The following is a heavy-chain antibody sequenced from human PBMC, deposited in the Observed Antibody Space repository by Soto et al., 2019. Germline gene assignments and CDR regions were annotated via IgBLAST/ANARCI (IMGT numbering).Heavy chain of an antibody. CDR1: GYTFTHYG. CDR2: INSFSGDT. D-gene: IGHD2-15*01. J-gene: IGHJ2*01. V-gene: IGHV1-18*01. Sequence: QVQLVQSGAEVKKPGASVKVSCKASGYTFTHYGITWVRQAPGQGLEWMGWINSFSGDTNYPQKLQVRLTMTTDTSTNAVYMELRNLRSDDTAVYYCARDLHSGGKYWYFDIWGRGTLVTVSS. CDR3: ARDLHSGGKYWYFDI.